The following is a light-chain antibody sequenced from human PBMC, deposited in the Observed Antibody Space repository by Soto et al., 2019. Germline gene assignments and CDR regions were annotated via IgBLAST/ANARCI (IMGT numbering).Light chain of an antibody. CDR2: DSS. CDR1: QSVSSN. V-gene: IGKV3-15*01. CDR3: QQYHNWPIT. J-gene: IGKJ5*01. Sequence: IVLTQWTGTLSLSPGEGATLSCRASQSVSSNLAWHQQKPGQAPRILMYDSSTRATGIPARFSGSGSGTEFTLTISSLQSEDFAVYYCQQYHNWPITFGQGTRLEIK.